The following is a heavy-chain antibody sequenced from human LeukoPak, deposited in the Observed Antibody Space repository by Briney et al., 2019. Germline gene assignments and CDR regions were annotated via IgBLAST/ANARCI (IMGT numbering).Heavy chain of an antibody. J-gene: IGHJ4*02. Sequence: GGSLRLSCAASGFTFSNYSMNWVRQAPGKGLEWVSSISSSSSYIYYADSVKGRFTISRDNAKNSLYLQMNSLRAEDTAVYYCARGVSGSYFSVDYWGQGTLVTVSS. V-gene: IGHV3-21*01. CDR2: ISSSSSYI. CDR3: ARGVSGSYFSVDY. D-gene: IGHD1-26*01. CDR1: GFTFSNYS.